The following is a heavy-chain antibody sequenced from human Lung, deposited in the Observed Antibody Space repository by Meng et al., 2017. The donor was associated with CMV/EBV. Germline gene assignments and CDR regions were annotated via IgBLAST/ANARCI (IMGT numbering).Heavy chain of an antibody. Sequence: GESXKISFAASVFTFSNYWMHWVRQAPGKGLVWVSRIQGSDIAYADSVQGRFSISRDNAKNTLYLQINSLRVEDTAVYYCARASPYSRSYFDYWGQGALVTVSS. D-gene: IGHD6-6*01. CDR1: VFTFSNYW. V-gene: IGHV3-74*01. CDR3: ARASPYSRSYFDY. J-gene: IGHJ4*02. CDR2: IQGSDI.